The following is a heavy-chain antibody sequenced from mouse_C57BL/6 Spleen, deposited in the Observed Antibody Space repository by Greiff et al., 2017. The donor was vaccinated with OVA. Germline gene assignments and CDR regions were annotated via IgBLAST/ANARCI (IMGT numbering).Heavy chain of an antibody. V-gene: IGHV1-69*01. CDR1: GYTFTSYW. CDR2: IDPSDSYT. J-gene: IGHJ2*01. CDR3: ARLRGGYYDY. D-gene: IGHD2-3*01. Sequence: VQLQQPGAELVMPGASVKLSCKASGYTFTSYWMHWVKQRPGQGLEWIGEIDPSDSYTNYNQKFKGKSTLTVDKSSSTAYMQLSSLTSEDSAVYYCARLRGGYYDYWGQGTTLTVSS.